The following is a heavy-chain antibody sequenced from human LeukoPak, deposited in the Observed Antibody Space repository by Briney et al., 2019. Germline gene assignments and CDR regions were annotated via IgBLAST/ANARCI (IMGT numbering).Heavy chain of an antibody. CDR2: VSDDKGYT. Sequence: GASVKVSCKTSGYVFNSFGITWLRQAPGQGLEWMAYVSDDKGYTSHAQTFQDRVIMTTDTSTTTAYMELRNLKSDDTAVYYCAREAVSFVAVANDGYFDFWGQGSLVTVSS. D-gene: IGHD6-19*01. CDR1: GYVFNSFG. J-gene: IGHJ4*02. CDR3: AREAVSFVAVANDGYFDF. V-gene: IGHV1-18*01.